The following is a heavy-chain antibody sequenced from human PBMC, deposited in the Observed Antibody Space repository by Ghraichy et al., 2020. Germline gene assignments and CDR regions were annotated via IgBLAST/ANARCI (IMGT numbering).Heavy chain of an antibody. J-gene: IGHJ4*02. V-gene: IGHV3-23*01. CDR1: GFTFYTYG. D-gene: IGHD1-26*01. CDR3: AKRSYSGTFYFDY. CDR2: IGGNGADT. Sequence: GESLNISCVASGFTFYTYGMSWVRQAPGEGLEWVSSIGGNGADTYYADSVKGRFTISRDNSKNTLNLEMNRLRAEDTAVYYCAKRSYSGTFYFDYWGQGTLVTVSS.